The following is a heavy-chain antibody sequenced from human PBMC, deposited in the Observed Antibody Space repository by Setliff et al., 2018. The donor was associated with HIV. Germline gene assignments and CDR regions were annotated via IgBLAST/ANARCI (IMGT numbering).Heavy chain of an antibody. J-gene: IGHJ3*01. CDR1: GGSISSSSYY. V-gene: IGHV4-39*01. CDR3: ARHDSRGPRSAFDL. D-gene: IGHD2-21*01. Sequence: TLSLTCPVSGGSISSSSYYWGWIRQPPGKGLEWLGTIYYSGSTYYNPSLKSRVTLSVDTSKNQFSLKLSSVTAADTAVYYCARHDSRGPRSAFDLWGRGTMVTVSS. CDR2: IYYSGST.